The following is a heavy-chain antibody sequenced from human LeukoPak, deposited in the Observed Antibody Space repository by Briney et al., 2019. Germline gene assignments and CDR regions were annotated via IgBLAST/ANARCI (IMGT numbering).Heavy chain of an antibody. CDR3: ARHPGGRYSSRWYGWFDP. CDR1: GGSFSGYY. Sequence: PSETLSLTCAVYGGSFSGYYWSWIRQPPGKGLEWIGSIYYSGSTYYNPSLKSRVTISVDTSKNQFSLKLSSVTAADTAVYNCARHPGGRYSSRWYGWFDPWGQGTLVTVSS. CDR2: IYYSGST. J-gene: IGHJ5*02. D-gene: IGHD6-13*01. V-gene: IGHV4-34*01.